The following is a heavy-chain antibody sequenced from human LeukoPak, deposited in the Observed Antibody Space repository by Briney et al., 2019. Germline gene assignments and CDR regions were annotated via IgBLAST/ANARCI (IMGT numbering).Heavy chain of an antibody. Sequence: PGGSLRLSCAASGFTFSSYAMHWVRQAPGKGLEWVAVTSYDGSNKYYADSVKGRFTISRDNSKNTLYLQMNSLRAGDTAVYYCARDMSGSYYGYYFDYWGQGTLVTVSS. V-gene: IGHV3-30-3*01. J-gene: IGHJ4*02. CDR3: ARDMSGSYYGYYFDY. CDR2: TSYDGSNK. D-gene: IGHD1-26*01. CDR1: GFTFSSYA.